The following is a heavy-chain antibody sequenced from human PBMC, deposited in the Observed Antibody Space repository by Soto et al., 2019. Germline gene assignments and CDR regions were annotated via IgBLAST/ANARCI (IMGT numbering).Heavy chain of an antibody. V-gene: IGHV1-46*01. Sequence: QVQLVQSGAEVKKPGASVKVSCKASGYTFTRYYIHWVRHAPGQGLEWMGIINPSGGGSTTYAQKFQGRGTMTRDTSTSTVYMELSSLRSEDTAVYYCAREYQARGYSYARGWFDPWGQGSLVTVSS. CDR1: GYTFTRYY. CDR3: AREYQARGYSYARGWFDP. J-gene: IGHJ5*02. D-gene: IGHD5-18*01. CDR2: INPSGGGST.